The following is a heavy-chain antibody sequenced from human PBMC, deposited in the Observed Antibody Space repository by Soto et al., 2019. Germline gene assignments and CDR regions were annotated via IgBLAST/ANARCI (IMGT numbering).Heavy chain of an antibody. Sequence: SETLSLTCTVSGGSVNSYYWSWIRQPPGKGLEWIGYIFYSGSTKSNPSLKSRVTMSVDMSKNQFSLRLTSVTAADTAVYYCARVFPSYCGGDCSYFDSWGQRTLVTVSS. D-gene: IGHD2-21*02. CDR3: ARVFPSYCGGDCSYFDS. CDR2: IFYSGST. CDR1: GGSVNSYY. V-gene: IGHV4-59*02. J-gene: IGHJ4*02.